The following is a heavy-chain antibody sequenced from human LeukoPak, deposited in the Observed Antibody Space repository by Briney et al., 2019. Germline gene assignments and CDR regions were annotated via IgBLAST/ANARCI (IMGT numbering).Heavy chain of an antibody. CDR3: ARSGSGWFDF. D-gene: IGHD6-19*01. CDR2: IYSDGST. Sequence: PGESLRLSCAASGFTVSTTFMSWVRQAPGKGLEWVSVIYSDGSTYYADSVKGRSTISRDNSKNTVYFQMNSLRVEDTAVYYCARSGSGWFDFWGQGTLVTVSS. CDR1: GFTVSTTF. J-gene: IGHJ4*02. V-gene: IGHV3-53*01.